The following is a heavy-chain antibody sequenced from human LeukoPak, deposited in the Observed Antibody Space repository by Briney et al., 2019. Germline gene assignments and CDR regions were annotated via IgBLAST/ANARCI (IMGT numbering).Heavy chain of an antibody. D-gene: IGHD4-17*01. CDR3: ARGGLYGDY. Sequence: GGSLRLSCAASGFTFSSYWMHWVRQTPGKGLVWVSRINSDGSTTTYADSVKGRFTISRDNAKNTLYLQMNSLRAEDTAVYYCARGGLYGDYWGQGTLVTVSS. CDR1: GFTFSSYW. J-gene: IGHJ4*02. V-gene: IGHV3-74*01. CDR2: INSDGSTT.